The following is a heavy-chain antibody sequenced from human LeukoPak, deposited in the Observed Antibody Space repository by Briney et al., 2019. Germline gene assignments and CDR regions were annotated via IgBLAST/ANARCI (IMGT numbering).Heavy chain of an antibody. CDR3: VRVEDSGYDGTGGYFDY. CDR2: IYYSGST. V-gene: IGHV4-59*01. D-gene: IGHD5-12*01. J-gene: IGHJ4*02. Sequence: SETLSLTCTVSGGAISRYHWSWIRQPPGKGLEWIGYIYYSGSTTYNPSLKSRVFISVDTSKNQFSLRLSSVTAADTAMYYCVRVEDSGYDGTGGYFDYWGQGIVVTVSS. CDR1: GGAISRYH.